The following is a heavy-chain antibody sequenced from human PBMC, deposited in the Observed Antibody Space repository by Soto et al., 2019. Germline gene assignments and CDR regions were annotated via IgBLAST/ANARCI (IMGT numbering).Heavy chain of an antibody. CDR2: ISGSGGST. CDR3: AKDQGFGVPAPGAFDI. Sequence: GGSLRLSCAASGFTFSSYAMSWVRQAPGKGLEWVSAISGSGGSTYYADSVKGRFTISRDNSKNTLYLQMNSLRAEDTAVYYCAKDQGFGVPAPGAFDIWGQGTMVTVSS. V-gene: IGHV3-23*01. J-gene: IGHJ3*02. D-gene: IGHD2-2*01. CDR1: GFTFSSYA.